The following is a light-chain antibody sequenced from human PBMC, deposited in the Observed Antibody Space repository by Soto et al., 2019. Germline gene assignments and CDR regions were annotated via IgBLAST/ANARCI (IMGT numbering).Light chain of an antibody. J-gene: IGLJ1*01. Sequence: QSALAQPPSVSGSPVQSVPIFCTGTSSDVGSYNRVSWYQQPPGAAPKLMIYEVSNRPSGVPDRFSGSKSGNTASLTISGLQAEDEADYYCNSYTGSSTYVFGTGTKVTVL. CDR1: SSDVGSYNR. V-gene: IGLV2-18*02. CDR3: NSYTGSSTYV. CDR2: EVS.